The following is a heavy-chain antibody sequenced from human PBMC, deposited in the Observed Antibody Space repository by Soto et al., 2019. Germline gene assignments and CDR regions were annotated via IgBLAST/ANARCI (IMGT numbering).Heavy chain of an antibody. D-gene: IGHD3-3*01. J-gene: IGHJ6*02. CDR1: GYSFTTSY. V-gene: IGHV1-46*01. CDR2: INANGGTT. CDR3: ARGAQRRTIFGVVIGYGMDV. Sequence: ASVKVSCKASGYSFTTSYMHWVRQAPGQGLEWMGIINANGGTTNYAQKFQGRVTMTRDTSTSTVYMELSSLRSDDTAVYYCARGAQRRTIFGVVIGYGMDVWGQATTVSVSS.